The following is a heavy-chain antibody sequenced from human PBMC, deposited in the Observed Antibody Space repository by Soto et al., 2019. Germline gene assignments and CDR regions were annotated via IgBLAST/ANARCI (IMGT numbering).Heavy chain of an antibody. V-gene: IGHV4-61*01. Sequence: TLSLTCTVSGGAVSSGTYYWSWIRQPPGKGLEWIGHIYFTGSTNYNPSLKSRVTMSLDTSRNQFSLKLSSVTAADTAVYYCTRGPPRVKWFDPWGLGTLGTVSS. CDR2: IYFTGST. J-gene: IGHJ5*02. CDR3: TRGPPRVKWFDP. CDR1: GGAVSSGTYY.